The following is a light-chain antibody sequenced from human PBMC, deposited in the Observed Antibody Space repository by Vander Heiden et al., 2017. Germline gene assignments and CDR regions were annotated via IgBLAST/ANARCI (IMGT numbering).Light chain of an antibody. J-gene: IGLJ2*01. CDR1: SNSVGNQG. CDR2: RNN. CDR3: SAWDSSLSGAL. Sequence: QAGLTQPPSVSKALRQTATLTCTGNSNSVGNQGAAWLQQHQGHPPKLLSYRNNNRPSGISERFSASRSGNKASLTITGLQPEDEADYYCSAWDSSLSGALFGGGTKLTVL. V-gene: IGLV10-54*04.